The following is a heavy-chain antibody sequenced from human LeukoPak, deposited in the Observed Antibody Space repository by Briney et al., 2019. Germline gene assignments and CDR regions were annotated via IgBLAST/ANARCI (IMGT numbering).Heavy chain of an antibody. J-gene: IGHJ4*02. CDR1: GFSLSIYG. V-gene: IGHV3-23*01. CDR3: AKVAMTTVTTFGFRFDY. CDR2: LTGSSGTA. D-gene: IGHD4-17*01. Sequence: GGSLRLSCAASGFSLSIYGVNWVRQAPGKGLEWVSGLTGSSGTAYYVGSVKGRFTVSRDDSKNTVYLQMSSLRVDDTAVYYCAKVAMTTVTTFGFRFDYWGQGTLVTVSS.